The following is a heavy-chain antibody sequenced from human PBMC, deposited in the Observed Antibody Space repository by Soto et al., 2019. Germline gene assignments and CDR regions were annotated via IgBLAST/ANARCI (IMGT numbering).Heavy chain of an antibody. J-gene: IGHJ1*01. D-gene: IGHD3-16*01. Sequence: PGVSLRLSCAASGFTFSDFAMSWVRKSPGKGLEWVSTFTAAGRNTFYADSVKGRFTISRDNSKSTLYLHVNSLRVDDTAVYYCATMGGGNLPTLFPVWGQGNLVTASS. CDR1: GFTFSDFA. CDR3: ATMGGGNLPTLFPV. V-gene: IGHV3-23*01. CDR2: FTAAGRNT.